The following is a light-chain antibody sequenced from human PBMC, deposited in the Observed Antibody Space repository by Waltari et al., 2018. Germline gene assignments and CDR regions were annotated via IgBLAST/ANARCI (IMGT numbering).Light chain of an antibody. Sequence: EIVMTQSPATLPVSPGDRATLSCRASQSVSSNLAWYQQNPGQAPRLLIYGASTRATGIPARFSGSGSGTEFTLTISSLQSEDFAVYYCQQYNNWPYTFGQGTKLEIK. CDR1: QSVSSN. CDR3: QQYNNWPYT. CDR2: GAS. V-gene: IGKV3-15*01. J-gene: IGKJ2*01.